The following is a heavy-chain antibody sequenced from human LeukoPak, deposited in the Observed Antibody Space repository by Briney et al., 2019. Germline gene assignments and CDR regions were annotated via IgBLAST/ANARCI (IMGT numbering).Heavy chain of an antibody. Sequence: GGSVRLSCAASGFTFSSYSMNWVRQAPGKGLEWVSSISSSSSYIYYADSVKGRFTISRDNAKNSLYLQMNSLRAEDTAVYYCARDLAGYLPDAFDIWGQGTMVTVSS. V-gene: IGHV3-21*01. CDR1: GFTFSSYS. J-gene: IGHJ3*02. CDR2: ISSSSSYI. CDR3: ARDLAGYLPDAFDI. D-gene: IGHD1-1*01.